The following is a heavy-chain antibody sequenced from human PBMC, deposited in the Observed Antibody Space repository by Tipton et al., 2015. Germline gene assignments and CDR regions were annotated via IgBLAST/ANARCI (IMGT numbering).Heavy chain of an antibody. Sequence: TLSLTCTVSGDSIGSDSWWTWVRQPPGKGLEWIGEISHGGRSNYNPSLNSRVIMSVDKSKNQFSLQLSSVTAADTAVYYCAREVWDYGRSGYDYWGQGTLVTVSS. D-gene: IGHD3-22*01. CDR1: GDSIGSDSW. CDR3: AREVWDYGRSGYDY. J-gene: IGHJ4*02. V-gene: IGHV4-4*02. CDR2: ISHGGRS.